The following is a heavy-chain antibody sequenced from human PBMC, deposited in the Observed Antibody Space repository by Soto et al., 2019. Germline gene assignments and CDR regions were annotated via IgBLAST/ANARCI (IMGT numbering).Heavy chain of an antibody. V-gene: IGHV3-23*01. CDR2: IGGTDGDSDGVP. CDR3: VKRGRNWGAFDF. CDR1: GFILNNYA. D-gene: IGHD7-27*01. Sequence: VQLLESGGDLVQPGGSLRLSCVASGFILNNYAMSWVRQAPGKGLEWVSTIGGTDGDSDGVPWYEDSVKGRFTISRDSSANTLFLHMDNLRDEDSALYCVKRGRNWGAFDFWGQGTTVVVSS. J-gene: IGHJ3*01.